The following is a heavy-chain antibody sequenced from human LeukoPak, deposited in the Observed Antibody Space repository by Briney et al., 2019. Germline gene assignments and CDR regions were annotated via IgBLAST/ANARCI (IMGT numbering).Heavy chain of an antibody. CDR2: ISYDGSNK. Sequence: GGSLRLSCAASGFTFSSYAMHWVRQAPSKGLEWVAVISYDGSNKYYADSVKGRFTISRDNSKNTLYLQMGSLRAEDTAVYYCARGNIAAAEDYWGQGTLVTVSS. V-gene: IGHV3-30-3*01. J-gene: IGHJ4*02. CDR1: GFTFSSYA. D-gene: IGHD6-13*01. CDR3: ARGNIAAAEDY.